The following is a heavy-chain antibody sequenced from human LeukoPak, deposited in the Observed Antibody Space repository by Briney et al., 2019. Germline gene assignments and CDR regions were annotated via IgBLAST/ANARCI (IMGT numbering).Heavy chain of an antibody. CDR2: INPSGGST. D-gene: IGHD5/OR15-5a*01. CDR3: ARGSVSGRGAFDI. J-gene: IGHJ3*02. CDR1: GYTFKDSY. V-gene: IGHV1-46*02. Sequence: ASVTVSCKASGYTFKDSYIHWVRQAPGQGLEWMGIINPSGGSTSYAQKFQGRVTMTRDMSTSTVYMELSSLRSEDTAVYYCARGSVSGRGAFDIWGQGTMVTVSS.